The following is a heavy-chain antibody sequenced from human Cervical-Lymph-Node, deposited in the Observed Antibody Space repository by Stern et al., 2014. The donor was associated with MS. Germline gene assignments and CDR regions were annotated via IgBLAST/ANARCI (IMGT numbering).Heavy chain of an antibody. CDR1: GYSFTDFH. J-gene: IGHJ4*02. CDR2: IELKIGGT. CDR3: ARDRVGAREGHNYWALDYFDN. D-gene: IGHD5-24*01. Sequence: VQLVQSGAEVKKPGASVKVSCRASGYSFTDFHMHWVRHAPRPGLEWMGWIELKIGGTHFAQKCQGRVTMARDTSISTAYMELSRLRSDDTAVYYCARDRVGAREGHNYWALDYFDNWGQGTPVTVSS. V-gene: IGHV1-2*02.